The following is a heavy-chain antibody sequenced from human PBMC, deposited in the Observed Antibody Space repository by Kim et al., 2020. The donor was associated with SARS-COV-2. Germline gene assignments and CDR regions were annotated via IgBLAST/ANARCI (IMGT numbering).Heavy chain of an antibody. D-gene: IGHD1-26*01. CDR3: ARSYSKPYDAFDI. Sequence: GGSLRLSCAASGFTFSDHYMDWVRQAPGKGLEWVGLSRNKANSFTTEYAASVKGRFTISRDDSKNSLYLQMNSLKTEDTAVYYCARSYSKPYDAFDIWGQGTVVTVSS. V-gene: IGHV3-72*01. J-gene: IGHJ3*02. CDR2: SRNKANSFTT. CDR1: GFTFSDHY.